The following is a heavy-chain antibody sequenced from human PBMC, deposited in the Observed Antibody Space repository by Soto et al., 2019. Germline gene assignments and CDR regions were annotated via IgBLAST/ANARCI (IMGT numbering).Heavy chain of an antibody. D-gene: IGHD3-3*01. J-gene: IGHJ4*02. CDR2: IYWDDYR. CDR3: AHRNTQYTWSCVILDY. CDR1: GFSLSTSGVG. V-gene: IGHV2-5*02. Sequence: SGPTLVNPTQTLTLTRTFSGFSLSTSGVGVGWIRQPPGKALECLALIYWDDYRRYNPSLKIRLAITEDTAKNQVVLTMSNMDPVDKATYYCAHRNTQYTWSCVILDYWREGTMVTVYS.